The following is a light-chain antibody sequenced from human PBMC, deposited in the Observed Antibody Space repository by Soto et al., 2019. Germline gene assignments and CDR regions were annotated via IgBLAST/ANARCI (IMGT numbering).Light chain of an antibody. V-gene: IGKV3D-15*01. CDR1: QSVSNF. Sequence: EIVMTQSPATLSVSPGERATLSCRASQSVSNFLAWYQQKPGQAPRLVIYDASKRATGIPVRFSGSGSGTDFTLTIARLEPEDFAVYYCQEYDGAPITFGLGTRLEIK. CDR2: DAS. J-gene: IGKJ5*01. CDR3: QEYDGAPIT.